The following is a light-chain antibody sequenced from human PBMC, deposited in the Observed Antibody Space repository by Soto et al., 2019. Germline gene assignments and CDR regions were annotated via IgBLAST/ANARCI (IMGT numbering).Light chain of an antibody. CDR3: CSYAGSSTPTVV. Sequence: QSVLTQPASVSRSPGQSITISCTGTSSDVGSYNLVSWYQQHPGKAPKLMIYEGSKRPSGVSNRFSGSKSGNTASLTISGLQAEDEADYYCCSYAGSSTPTVVFGGGTKLTVL. V-gene: IGLV2-23*01. J-gene: IGLJ2*01. CDR1: SSDVGSYNL. CDR2: EGS.